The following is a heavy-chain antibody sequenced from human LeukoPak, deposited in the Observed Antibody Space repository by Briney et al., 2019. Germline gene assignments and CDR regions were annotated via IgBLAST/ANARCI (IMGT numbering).Heavy chain of an antibody. V-gene: IGHV3-74*01. CDR3: ARAHSSGWYWYFDL. D-gene: IGHD3-22*01. J-gene: IGHJ2*01. CDR1: GFTFSSYW. Sequence: PGGSLRLSCAASGFTFSSYWMHWVRQAPGKGLVWVSRINSDGSSTSYADSVKGRFTISRDNAKNTLYLQMNSLRAEDTAVYYCARAHSSGWYWYFDLWGRGTLVTVSS. CDR2: INSDGSST.